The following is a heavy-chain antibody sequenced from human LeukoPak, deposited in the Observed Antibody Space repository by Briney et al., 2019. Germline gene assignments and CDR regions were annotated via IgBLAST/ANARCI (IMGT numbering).Heavy chain of an antibody. J-gene: IGHJ4*02. CDR1: GYSFTSYW. CDR2: IYPGDSDT. D-gene: IGHD2-2*01. CDR3: ARQGLYCSSTSCYGPEDY. Sequence: GESLKISCKGSGYSFTSYWIGWVRQMPGKGLEWRGIIYPGDSDTRYSPSFQGQVTISADKSISTAYLQWSSLKASDTAMYYCARQGLYCSSTSCYGPEDYWGQGTLVTVSS. V-gene: IGHV5-51*01.